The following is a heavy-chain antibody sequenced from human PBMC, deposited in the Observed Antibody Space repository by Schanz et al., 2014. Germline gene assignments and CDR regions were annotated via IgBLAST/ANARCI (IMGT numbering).Heavy chain of an antibody. J-gene: IGHJ4*02. D-gene: IGHD6-13*01. CDR3: ARDQGYTTSWHIFDV. CDR2: INSVGSNT. Sequence: EVQLVESGGGLVQPGGSLRLSCAASGFTFSSHWMHWVRQDPGKGLVWVARINSVGSNTDYADSVTGRFTISRDNAKNTLYLQMNSLSAEDTAVYYCARDQGYTTSWHIFDVWGQGTLVTVSS. CDR1: GFTFSSHW. V-gene: IGHV3-74*01.